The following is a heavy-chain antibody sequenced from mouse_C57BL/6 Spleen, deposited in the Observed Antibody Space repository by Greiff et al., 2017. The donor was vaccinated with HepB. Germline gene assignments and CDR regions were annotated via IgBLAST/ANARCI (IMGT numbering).Heavy chain of an antibody. J-gene: IGHJ4*01. CDR3: TREGYSNYSYYYAMDY. CDR1: GYTFTSYW. D-gene: IGHD2-5*01. CDR2: IYPGSGST. V-gene: IGHV1-55*01. Sequence: QVQLQQSGAELVKPGASVKMSCKASGYTFTSYWITWVKQRPGQGLEWIGDIYPGSGSTNYNEKFKSKATLTVDTSSSTAYMQLSSLTSEDSAVYYCTREGYSNYSYYYAMDYWGQGTSVTVSS.